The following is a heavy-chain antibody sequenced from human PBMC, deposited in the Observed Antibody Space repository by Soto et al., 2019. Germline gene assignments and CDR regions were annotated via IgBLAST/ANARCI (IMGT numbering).Heavy chain of an antibody. CDR3: ARNDYDYVWESPGGDAFDI. J-gene: IGHJ3*02. V-gene: IGHV4-30-4*01. CDR1: GGSISSGDYY. Sequence: QEQLQESGPGLVKPSQTLSLTCTVSGGSISSGDYYWNWIRQPPGKGLEWIGFIYNSGSTYYNPSLKSRVTISVDTSKNEFSLKLTSVTVADTAVYYCARNDYDYVWESPGGDAFDIWGQGTMVTVSS. CDR2: IYNSGST. D-gene: IGHD3-16*01.